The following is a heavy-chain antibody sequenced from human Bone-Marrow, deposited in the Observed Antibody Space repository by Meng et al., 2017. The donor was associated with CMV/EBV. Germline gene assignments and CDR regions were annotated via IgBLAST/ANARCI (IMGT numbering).Heavy chain of an antibody. CDR1: GFTFADYA. V-gene: IGHV3-9*01. CDR3: VPHDCAMDV. CDR2: INWNSGSS. J-gene: IGHJ6*02. Sequence: SLKISCAASGFTFADYAMHWVRQVPGKGLEWVSGINWNSGSSGYADSVKGRFTISRDNAKNSLYLQMNSLRAEDTAVYYCVPHDCAMDVWGQGTTVTVSS.